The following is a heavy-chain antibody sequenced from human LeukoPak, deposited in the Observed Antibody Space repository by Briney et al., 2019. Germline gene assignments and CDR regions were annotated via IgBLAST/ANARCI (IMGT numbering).Heavy chain of an antibody. CDR2: ISSSGSTI. J-gene: IGHJ4*02. Sequence: GGSLRLSCAASGFTFSDYYMSWIRQAPGKGLEWVSYISSSGSTIHYADSVKGRFTISRDNAKNSLYLQMNSLRAEDTAVYYCASGYSSGFRDSYFDYWGQGTLVTVSS. D-gene: IGHD6-19*01. V-gene: IGHV3-11*01. CDR1: GFTFSDYY. CDR3: ASGYSSGFRDSYFDY.